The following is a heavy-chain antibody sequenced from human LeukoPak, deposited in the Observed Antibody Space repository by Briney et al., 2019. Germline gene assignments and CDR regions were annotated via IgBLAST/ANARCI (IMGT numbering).Heavy chain of an antibody. D-gene: IGHD5-12*01. Sequence: GGSLRLSCAASGFTFSSYWMSWVRQAPGKGLGWVANIKQDGSEKYYVDSVKGRFTISRDNAKNSLYLQMNSLRAEDTAVYYCARTSRDGYNYPSDYWGQGTLVTVSS. CDR2: IKQDGSEK. J-gene: IGHJ4*02. CDR3: ARTSRDGYNYPSDY. V-gene: IGHV3-7*01. CDR1: GFTFSSYW.